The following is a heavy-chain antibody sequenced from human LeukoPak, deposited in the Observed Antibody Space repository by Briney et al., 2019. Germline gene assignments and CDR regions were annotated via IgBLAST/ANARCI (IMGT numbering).Heavy chain of an antibody. CDR3: ARAHYGDYCDY. Sequence: GGSLRLSCAASGFTFSSYAMHWVRQAPGKGLEWVAVISYDGSNKYYVDSVKGRFTISRDNSKNTLYLQMNSLRAEDTAVYYCARAHYGDYCDYWGQGTLVTVSS. CDR1: GFTFSSYA. V-gene: IGHV3-30*04. CDR2: ISYDGSNK. D-gene: IGHD4-17*01. J-gene: IGHJ4*02.